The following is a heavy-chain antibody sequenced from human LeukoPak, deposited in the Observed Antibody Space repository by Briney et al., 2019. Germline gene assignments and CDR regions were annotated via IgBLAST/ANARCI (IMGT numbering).Heavy chain of an antibody. V-gene: IGHV3-15*01. Sequence: GGSLRLSCAASGITFSNAWMSWVRQGPGKGLEWVGRIKSKNDGGTTGYAAPVKGRFIISRDDSKNTLYLQMNSLKTEDTAVYYCATGDRDAFDIWGQGTMVTVSS. D-gene: IGHD4-17*01. J-gene: IGHJ3*02. CDR1: GITFSNAW. CDR2: IKSKNDGGTT. CDR3: ATGDRDAFDI.